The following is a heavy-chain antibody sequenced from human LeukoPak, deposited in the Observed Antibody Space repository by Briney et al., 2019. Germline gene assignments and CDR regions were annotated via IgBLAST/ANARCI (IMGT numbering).Heavy chain of an antibody. D-gene: IGHD2-15*01. CDR2: MNPNSGNT. V-gene: IGHV1-8*01. J-gene: IGHJ4*02. CDR1: GYTFTSYD. CDR3: ARVPRLGYCSGGSCLHFDY. Sequence: ASVKVSCKASGYTFTSYDINWVRQATGQGREWMGWMNPNSGNTGYAQKFQGRVTMTRNTSISTAYMELSSLRSEDTAVYYCARVPRLGYCSGGSCLHFDYWGQGTLVTVSS.